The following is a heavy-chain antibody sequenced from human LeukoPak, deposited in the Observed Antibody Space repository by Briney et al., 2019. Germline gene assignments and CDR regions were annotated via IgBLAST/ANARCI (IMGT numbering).Heavy chain of an antibody. D-gene: IGHD1-26*01. CDR1: GITFSNYA. V-gene: IGHV3-23*01. CDR2: IGYRGGSI. J-gene: IGHJ6*03. Sequence: GSLRLSCAASGITFSNYAMSWVRQAPGKGLEWVSIIGYRGGSIYYAYSVKGRFTISRDNSKNTLSLQMNGPRPEDTAVYYCAKSWGSTRPYYNYMDVWGKGTTVTVSS. CDR3: AKSWGSTRPYYNYMDV.